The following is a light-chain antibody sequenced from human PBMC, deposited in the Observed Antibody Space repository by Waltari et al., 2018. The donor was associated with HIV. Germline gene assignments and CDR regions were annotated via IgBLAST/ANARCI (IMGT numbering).Light chain of an antibody. J-gene: IGKJ3*01. CDR3: QQYFSAPRT. CDR1: QSVLHSSNNKNY. Sequence: DIVMTQSPDSLAVSLGERATIHCKSSQSVLHSSNNKNYLAWYQQKPGQPPKLLTYWAATRESGVPDRFSGSGSGTDFTHTINSLQAEDVAVYDCQQYFSAPRTFGPGTKVDV. CDR2: WAA. V-gene: IGKV4-1*01.